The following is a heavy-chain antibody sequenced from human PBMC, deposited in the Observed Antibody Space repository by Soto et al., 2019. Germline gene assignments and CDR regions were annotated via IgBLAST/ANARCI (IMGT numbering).Heavy chain of an antibody. J-gene: IGHJ6*02. CDR1: GFTFSSYA. CDR3: ARGVVVSDYGMDV. CDR2: ISYDGSNK. V-gene: IGHV3-30-3*01. Sequence: QVQLVESGGGVVEPGRSLRLSCAASGFTFSSYAMHWVRQAPGKGLEWVAVISYDGSNKYYADSVKGRFTISRDNSKNTLYLQMNSLSAEDTAVYYCARGVVVSDYGMDVWGQGTTVTVSS. D-gene: IGHD3-3*01.